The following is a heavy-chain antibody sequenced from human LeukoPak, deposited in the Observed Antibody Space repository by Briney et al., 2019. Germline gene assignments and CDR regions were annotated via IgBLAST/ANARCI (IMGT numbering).Heavy chain of an antibody. J-gene: IGHJ4*02. Sequence: PGGSLRLSCAASGFTFSSYAMHWVRQAPGKGLEWVAVISYDGSNKYYADSVKGRFTISRDNSKNTLYLQMNSLRAEDTAVYYCAKTYYDFWSGYYTLGDGPDYWGQGTLVTVSS. D-gene: IGHD3-3*01. CDR3: AKTYYDFWSGYYTLGDGPDY. CDR1: GFTFSSYA. CDR2: ISYDGSNK. V-gene: IGHV3-30*04.